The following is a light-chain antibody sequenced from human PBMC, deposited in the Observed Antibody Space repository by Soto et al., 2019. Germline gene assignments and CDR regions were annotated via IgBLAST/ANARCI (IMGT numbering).Light chain of an antibody. CDR3: QQYFTTPFP. J-gene: IGKJ5*01. CDR2: WAS. CDR1: QSVLYNSNNKNY. V-gene: IGKV4-1*01. Sequence: DIVMTQSPDSLAVSLGERATINCKSSQSVLYNSNNKNYLAWYQQKSGQPPKLLIYWASTRESGVPDRFSGSGSGTDFTLTISSLQADYVAVYYCQQYFTTPFPFGQGTRLEMK.